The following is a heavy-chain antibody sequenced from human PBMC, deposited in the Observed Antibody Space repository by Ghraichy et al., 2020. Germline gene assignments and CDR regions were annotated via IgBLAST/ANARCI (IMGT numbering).Heavy chain of an antibody. J-gene: IGHJ4*02. Sequence: GGSLRLSCAASGFTLSNYAMSWVRQAPGKGLEWVSGIFGSDGSTYYADSVKGRLTISRDISKNTLYLQMNSLRAEDTAVYYCVVGAVTSTKRFDYWGQGTLVTVSS. CDR3: VVGAVTSTKRFDY. CDR2: IFGSDGST. CDR1: GFTLSNYA. V-gene: IGHV3-23*01. D-gene: IGHD4-17*01.